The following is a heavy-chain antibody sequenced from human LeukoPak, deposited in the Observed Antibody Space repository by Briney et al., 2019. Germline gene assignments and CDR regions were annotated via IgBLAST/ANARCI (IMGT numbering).Heavy chain of an antibody. V-gene: IGHV4-34*01. CDR1: GGSFSGYY. Sequence: SETLSLTCAVYGGSFSGYYWSWIRQPPGKGLEWIGEINHSGSTNYNPSLKSRVTISVDTSKNQFSLKLSSVTAADTAAYYCASEDFWSGYPLGYWGQGTLVTVSS. CDR3: ASEDFWSGYPLGY. J-gene: IGHJ4*02. CDR2: INHSGST. D-gene: IGHD3-3*01.